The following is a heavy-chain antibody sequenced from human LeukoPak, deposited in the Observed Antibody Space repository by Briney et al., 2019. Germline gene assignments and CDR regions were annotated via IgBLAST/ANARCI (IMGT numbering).Heavy chain of an antibody. CDR3: TTKYTSSWSPTN. Sequence: GSLRLSCAASGFTFSNAWMTWVRQAPGKGLEWVGRIKSKTDGGTTDYAALVKGRFTISRDDSKNTLYLQMNSLKTEDTAVYYCTTKYTSSWSPTNWGQGTLVTVSS. CDR1: GFTFSNAW. V-gene: IGHV3-15*01. D-gene: IGHD6-13*01. CDR2: IKSKTDGGTT. J-gene: IGHJ4*02.